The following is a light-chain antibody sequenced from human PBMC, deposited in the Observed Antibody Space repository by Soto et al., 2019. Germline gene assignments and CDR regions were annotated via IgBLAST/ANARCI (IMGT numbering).Light chain of an antibody. J-gene: IGKJ5*01. CDR2: TSS. CDR1: QGISNY. Sequence: DIQMTQSPSSLSASVGDRVTITCRASQGISNYLAWYQQKPGKVPKLLIYTSSTLQSGVPSRFSGSGSGTDFTLTISSLESEDFAVYYCQQRGTFGQGTRLEL. V-gene: IGKV1-27*01. CDR3: QQRGT.